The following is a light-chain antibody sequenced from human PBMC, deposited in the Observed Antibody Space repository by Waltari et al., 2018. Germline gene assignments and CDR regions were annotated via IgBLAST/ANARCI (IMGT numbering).Light chain of an antibody. Sequence: DIQMTQSPSSLSASVGDRVTIPCRASQSISSYLNWYQQKPGKAPKLLIYAASSLQSGVPSRFSGSGSGTDFTLTISSLQPEDFATYYCQQSYSTPRTFGGGTKVEIK. CDR3: QQSYSTPRT. V-gene: IGKV1-39*01. J-gene: IGKJ4*01. CDR1: QSISSY. CDR2: AAS.